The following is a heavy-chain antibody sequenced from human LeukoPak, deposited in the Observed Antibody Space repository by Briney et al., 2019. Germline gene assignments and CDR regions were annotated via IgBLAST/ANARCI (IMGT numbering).Heavy chain of an antibody. Sequence: PGGSLRLSCAASGLTFSSYEMNWVRQAPGKGLEWVSYISSSGSTIYYADSVKGRFTISRDNAKNSLYLQMNSLRAEDTAVYYCARSYDSSGYYFDYWGQGTLVTVSS. D-gene: IGHD3-22*01. CDR1: GLTFSSYE. J-gene: IGHJ4*02. CDR3: ARSYDSSGYYFDY. CDR2: ISSSGSTI. V-gene: IGHV3-48*03.